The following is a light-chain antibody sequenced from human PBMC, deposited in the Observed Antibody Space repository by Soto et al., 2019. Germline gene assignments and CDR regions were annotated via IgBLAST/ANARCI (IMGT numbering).Light chain of an antibody. CDR3: CSYAGSYTYV. CDR2: YVS. Sequence: QSVLAQPRSVSGTPGQSVTISCTGTSSDVGGYNYVSWYPQHPGKAPKLMIYYVSQRPSGVPYRFPGSNPGNTASLTISGLQVEDEADYYCCSYAGSYTYVFGTGTNFTVL. V-gene: IGLV2-11*01. J-gene: IGLJ1*01. CDR1: SSDVGGYNY.